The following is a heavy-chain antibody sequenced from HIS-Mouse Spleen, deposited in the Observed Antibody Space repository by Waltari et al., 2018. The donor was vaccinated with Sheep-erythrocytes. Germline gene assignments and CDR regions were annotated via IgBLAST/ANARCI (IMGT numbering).Heavy chain of an antibody. D-gene: IGHD6-6*01. CDR1: GGSISSSSYY. CDR3: ARVSVAARFDY. V-gene: IGHV4-39*07. Sequence: QLQLQESGPGLVKPSETLSLTCTVSGGSISSSSYYWGWIRQPPGKGLEWIGSIYYSGRTYDNPSLKSRVTISVDTSKNQVSLKLSVVTAADTAVYYCARVSVAARFDYWGQGTLVTVSS. CDR2: IYYSGRT. J-gene: IGHJ4*02.